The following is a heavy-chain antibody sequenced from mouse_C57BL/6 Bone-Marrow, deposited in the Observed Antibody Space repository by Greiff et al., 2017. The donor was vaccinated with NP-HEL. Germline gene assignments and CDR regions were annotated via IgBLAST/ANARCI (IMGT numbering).Heavy chain of an antibody. J-gene: IGHJ4*01. Sequence: EVKLVESEGGLVQPGSSMKLSCTASGFTFSDYYMAWVRQVPEKGLEWVANINYDGSSTYYLDSLKSRFIISRDNAKNILYLQMSSLKSEDKATYYCARDRGGGLRNAMDYWGQGTSVTVSS. CDR2: INYDGSST. CDR3: ARDRGGGLRNAMDY. V-gene: IGHV5-16*01. CDR1: GFTFSDYY. D-gene: IGHD2-4*01.